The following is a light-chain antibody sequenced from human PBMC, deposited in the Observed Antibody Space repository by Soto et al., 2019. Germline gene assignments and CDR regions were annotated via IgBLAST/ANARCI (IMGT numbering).Light chain of an antibody. CDR3: QSWSA. CDR2: DAS. J-gene: IGKJ3*01. V-gene: IGKV1-33*01. CDR1: QDISNY. Sequence: DIQMTQSPSSLSASVGDRVTITCQASQDISNYLNWYQQKPGKAPKLLIYDASNLETGVPSRFSGSGSGTDFTFTISSLQPEDIATYYCQSWSAFGSGTKVDIK.